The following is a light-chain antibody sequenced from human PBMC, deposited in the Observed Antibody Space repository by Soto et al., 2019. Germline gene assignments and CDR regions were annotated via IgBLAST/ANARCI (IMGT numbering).Light chain of an antibody. V-gene: IGKV3-20*01. Sequence: EIELTQSPATLSLSPGERATVSCRASQSVSSHLAWYQQKRGQAPRLLIYGASTRATGIPARFSGSGSGTDFTLTISRLEPEDFAVYYCQQYGSSRVAFGQGTKVDIK. CDR2: GAS. J-gene: IGKJ1*01. CDR1: QSVSSH. CDR3: QQYGSSRVA.